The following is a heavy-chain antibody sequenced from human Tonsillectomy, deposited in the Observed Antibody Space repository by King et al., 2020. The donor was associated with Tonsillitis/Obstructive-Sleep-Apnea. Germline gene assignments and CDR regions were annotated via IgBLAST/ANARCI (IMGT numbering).Heavy chain of an antibody. Sequence: VQLVESGAEVKKPGASVKVSCQASGYIFTSYYMHWVRQAPGQGLEWMGIINPSGGSTSCAQKFQGRVTMTRDTSTRTVYMELSSLRSEDTAVYYCARESIAVAGTDAFDIWGQGTMVTVSS. D-gene: IGHD6-19*01. CDR3: ARESIAVAGTDAFDI. V-gene: IGHV1-46*01. CDR1: GYIFTSYY. CDR2: INPSGGST. J-gene: IGHJ3*02.